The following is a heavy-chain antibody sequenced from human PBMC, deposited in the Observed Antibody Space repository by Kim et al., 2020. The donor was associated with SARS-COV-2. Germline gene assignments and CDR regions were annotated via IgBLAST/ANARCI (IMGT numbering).Heavy chain of an antibody. D-gene: IGHD3-3*01. Sequence: ASVKVSCKVSGYTLTELSMHWVRQAPGKGLEWMGCFDPEDGETIYAQKFQGRVTMTEDTSTDTAYMELSSLRSEDTAVYYCATDGPLRFLEWLLPYYYYGMDVWGQGTTVTVSS. CDR1: GYTLTELS. CDR2: FDPEDGET. J-gene: IGHJ6*02. CDR3: ATDGPLRFLEWLLPYYYYGMDV. V-gene: IGHV1-24*01.